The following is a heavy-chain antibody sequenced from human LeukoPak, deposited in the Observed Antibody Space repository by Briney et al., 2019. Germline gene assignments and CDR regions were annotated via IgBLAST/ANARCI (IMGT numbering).Heavy chain of an antibody. CDR3: ARGIRGYSFGLVFDY. V-gene: IGHV4-4*02. D-gene: IGHD5-18*01. J-gene: IGHJ4*02. CDR1: GDSISSSDW. CDR2: IFHSGST. Sequence: SETLSLTCAVSGDSISSSDWWSWVRQPPGKGLEWIGEIFHSGSTNYNPSLKSRVTISVDKSKNQFSLKLSSVTAADTAVYYCARGIRGYSFGLVFDYWGQGTLVTVSS.